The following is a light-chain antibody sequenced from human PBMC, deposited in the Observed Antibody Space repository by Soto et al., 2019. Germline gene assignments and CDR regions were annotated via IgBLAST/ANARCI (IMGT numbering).Light chain of an antibody. CDR1: SSDDGGYNY. Sequence: QSALTQPASVSGSPGQSITISCTGTSSDDGGYNYVSWYQQHPGKAPKLMIYEVSNRPSGVSNRFSGSKSGNTASLTISGRQAEDEADYYCSSYTSSSLVVFGGGTKLTVL. V-gene: IGLV2-14*01. CDR3: SSYTSSSLVV. CDR2: EVS. J-gene: IGLJ2*01.